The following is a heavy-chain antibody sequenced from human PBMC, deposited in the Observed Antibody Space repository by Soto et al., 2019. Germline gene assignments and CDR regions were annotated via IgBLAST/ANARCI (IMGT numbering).Heavy chain of an antibody. Sequence: GGSLRLSCAASGFTFSSYGMHWVRQAPGKGLEWVAVISYDGSNKYYADSVKGRFTISRDNSKNTLYLQMNSLRAEDTAVYYCAKDRAGSSGSSPESYYYYYGMDVWGQGTTVTVSS. CDR3: AKDRAGSSGSSPESYYYYYGMDV. V-gene: IGHV3-30*18. D-gene: IGHD6-19*01. CDR1: GFTFSSYG. CDR2: ISYDGSNK. J-gene: IGHJ6*02.